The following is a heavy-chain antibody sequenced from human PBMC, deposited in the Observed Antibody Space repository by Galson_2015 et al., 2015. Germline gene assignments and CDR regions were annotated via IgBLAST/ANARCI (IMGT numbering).Heavy chain of an antibody. V-gene: IGHV5-10-1*01. Sequence: QSGAEVKKPGESLRISCKGSGYSFASYWISWVRQMPGKGLEWMGRIDPSDSYTNYSPSFQGRVTISADKSISTAYLQWSSLKASDTAMYYCARRYCSGGSCYPGRFDPWGQGTLVTVSS. CDR3: ARRYCSGGSCYPGRFDP. CDR2: IDPSDSYT. CDR1: GYSFASYW. J-gene: IGHJ5*02. D-gene: IGHD2-15*01.